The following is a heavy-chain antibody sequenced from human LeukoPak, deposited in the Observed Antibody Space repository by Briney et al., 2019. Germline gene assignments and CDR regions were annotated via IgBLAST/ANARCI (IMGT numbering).Heavy chain of an antibody. CDR2: IYYSGST. J-gene: IGHJ3*02. Sequence: SETLSLTCTVSGGSISSYYWSWIRQPPGKGLEWIGYIYYSGSTNCNPSLKSRVTISVDTSKNQFSLKLSSVTAADTAVYYCATTYYDILTGYWHDASDIWGQGTMVTVSS. D-gene: IGHD3-9*01. V-gene: IGHV4-59*08. CDR3: ATTYYDILTGYWHDASDI. CDR1: GGSISSYY.